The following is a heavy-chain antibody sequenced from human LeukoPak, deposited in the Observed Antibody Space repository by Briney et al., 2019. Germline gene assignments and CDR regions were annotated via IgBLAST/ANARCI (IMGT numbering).Heavy chain of an antibody. D-gene: IGHD6-13*01. Sequence: SETLSLTCAVYGGSFSGYYWSWIRQPPGKGLEWIGSVYYSGKTYYNSSLKSRVTISVDTSKNQFSLKLSSVPAAETAVYYCARTPWYNFDYWGQGTLVTVSS. V-gene: IGHV4-34*01. CDR3: ARTPWYNFDY. CDR2: VYYSGKT. CDR1: GGSFSGYY. J-gene: IGHJ4*02.